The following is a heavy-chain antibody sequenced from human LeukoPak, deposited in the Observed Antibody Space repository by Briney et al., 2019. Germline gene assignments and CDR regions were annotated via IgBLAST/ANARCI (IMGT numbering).Heavy chain of an antibody. Sequence: ASVKVSCKASGYRFTSYTLNWVRQAPGQGLEWLGWINTYTRNPTYAQGFTGRFAFSLDTSVSTAYLQINSLEAEDTAVYYCARVSGSYFYTLEYWGQGTLVTVSS. J-gene: IGHJ4*02. CDR2: INTYTRNP. CDR1: GYRFTSYT. D-gene: IGHD1-26*01. V-gene: IGHV7-4-1*02. CDR3: ARVSGSYFYTLEY.